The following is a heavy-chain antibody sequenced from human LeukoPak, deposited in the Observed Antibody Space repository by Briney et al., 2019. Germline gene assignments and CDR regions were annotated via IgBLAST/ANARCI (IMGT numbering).Heavy chain of an antibody. D-gene: IGHD2-2*01. J-gene: IGHJ4*02. CDR3: AKGLDIVVLPAAIMV. CDR2: ISGSGGST. V-gene: IGHV3-23*01. CDR1: GFTFSSYA. Sequence: GGSLRLSCAASGFTFSSYAMSWVRQAPGKGLEWVSAISGSGGSTYYADSVKGRFTISRDNSKNTLYLQMNSLRAEDTAVYYCAKGLDIVVLPAAIMVWGQGTLVTVSS.